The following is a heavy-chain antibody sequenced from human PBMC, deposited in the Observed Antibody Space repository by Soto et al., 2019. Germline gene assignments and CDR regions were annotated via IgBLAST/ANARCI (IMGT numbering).Heavy chain of an antibody. J-gene: IGHJ6*02. V-gene: IGHV4-34*01. CDR2: INHSGST. CDR1: GGSFSGYY. D-gene: IGHD3-10*01. Sequence: SETLSLTCAVYGGSFSGYYWSWIRQPPGKGLEWIGEINHSGSTNYNPSLKSRVTISVDTSKNQFSLKLSSVTAAYTAVYYCARVSGIYYSGMDVWGQRTTVSVSS. CDR3: ARVSGIYYSGMDV.